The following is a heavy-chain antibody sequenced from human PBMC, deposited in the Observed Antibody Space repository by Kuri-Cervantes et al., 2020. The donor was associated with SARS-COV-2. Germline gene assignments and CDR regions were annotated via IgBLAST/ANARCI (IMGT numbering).Heavy chain of an antibody. D-gene: IGHD3-10*01. CDR3: ARGGAHDAFDI. CDR1: GGPVSSGTYY. J-gene: IGHJ3*02. CDR2: IYYTGST. Sequence: SETLSLTCTASGGPVSSGTYYWSWIRQPPGKGLEYIGYIYYTGSTNYSPSLESRVTMSADTSKNQFSLRLISVTAADTAVYYCARGGAHDAFDIWGQGTMVTVSS. V-gene: IGHV4-61*01.